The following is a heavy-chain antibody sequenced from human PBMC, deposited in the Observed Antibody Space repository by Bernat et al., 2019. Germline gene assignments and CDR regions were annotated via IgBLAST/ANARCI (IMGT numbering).Heavy chain of an antibody. Sequence: VQLLESGGGLVQPGGSLRLSCAASGFTFSDYYMSWIRQAPGKGLEWIGYIYYSGSTNYNPSLKSRVTISVDTSKNQFSLKLSSVTAADTAVYYCARVSLVIYYGMDVWGQGTTVTVSS. CDR1: GFTFSDYY. D-gene: IGHD3-22*01. V-gene: IGHV4-59*01. J-gene: IGHJ6*02. CDR3: ARVSLVIYYGMDV. CDR2: IYYSGST.